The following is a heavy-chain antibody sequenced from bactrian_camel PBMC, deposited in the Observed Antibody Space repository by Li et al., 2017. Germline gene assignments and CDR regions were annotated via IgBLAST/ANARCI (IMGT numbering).Heavy chain of an antibody. Sequence: HVQLVESGGGSVQPGGSLTLSCATSNYKYNSASIAWLRQAPGKQREGVALAALVTDTYTTYRDSVKGRFTISKDNAKNILYLQMDNLKPEDTAMYTCAARRSPGYCGSAASWYNYWGQGTQVTVS. J-gene: IGHJ4*01. CDR2: LVTDTYT. CDR1: NYKYNSAS. V-gene: IGHV3S53*01. D-gene: IGHD2*01. CDR3: AARRSPGYCGSAASWYNY.